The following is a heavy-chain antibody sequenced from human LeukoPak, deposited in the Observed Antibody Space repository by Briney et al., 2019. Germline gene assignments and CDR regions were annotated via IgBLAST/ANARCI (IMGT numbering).Heavy chain of an antibody. V-gene: IGHV1-18*01. J-gene: IGHJ6*03. CDR2: ISAYNGNT. Sequence: RASVKVSCKASGYTFTSYDINWVRQAPGQGLEWMGWISAYNGNTNYAQKLQGRVTMTTDTSTSTAYMELRSLRSDDTAVYYCARPIVATSDYYYYYMDVWGKGTTVTVSS. CDR1: GYTFTSYD. D-gene: IGHD5-12*01. CDR3: ARPIVATSDYYYYYMDV.